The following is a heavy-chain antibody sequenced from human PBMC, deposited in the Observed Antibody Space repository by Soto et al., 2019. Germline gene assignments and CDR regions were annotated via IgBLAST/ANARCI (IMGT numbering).Heavy chain of an antibody. Sequence: PTETLTLTCHFSGVSLTTSAKGVGWVRQPPGKALEWLALIYWDDDKRYSPSLKSRLTITKDTSKNQVVLTMTNVDPVDTSTYCFAHFRFNTKHGGLCDYRGNGALVT. V-gene: IGHV2-5*02. CDR3: AHFRFNTKHGGLCDY. CDR2: IYWDDDK. CDR1: GVSLTTSAKG. D-gene: IGHD2-8*02. J-gene: IGHJ4*03.